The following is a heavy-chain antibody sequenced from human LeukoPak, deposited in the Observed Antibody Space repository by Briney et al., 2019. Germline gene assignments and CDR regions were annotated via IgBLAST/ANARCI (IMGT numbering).Heavy chain of an antibody. CDR3: ASLASGYSSSWYIEDY. Sequence: SETLSLTCTVSSDSISSYYWSWIRQPPGKGLEWIGYIYYSGTTKYNPSLKSRVTISIDTSKNQFSLELSSVTAADTAVYYCASLASGYSSSWYIEDYWGQGTLVTVSS. V-gene: IGHV4-59*01. CDR1: SDSISSYY. D-gene: IGHD6-13*01. J-gene: IGHJ4*02. CDR2: IYYSGTT.